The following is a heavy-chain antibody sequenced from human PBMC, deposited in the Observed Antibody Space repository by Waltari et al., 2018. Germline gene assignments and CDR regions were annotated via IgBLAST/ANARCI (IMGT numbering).Heavy chain of an antibody. CDR3: ARHDRDTGLDFYMDH. Sequence: EVQLVQSGAEVKKPGQSLKISCKGSGYSFSNYWIGWVRQMPGKGLEWMGIIYPGDSDTRYGPPFQGQVTISADKSITTAYLQLSSLRASDTAMYYCARHDRDTGLDFYMDHWGQGTLVTVSS. V-gene: IGHV5-51*01. CDR1: GYSFSNYW. D-gene: IGHD5-18*01. CDR2: IYPGDSDT. J-gene: IGHJ4*02.